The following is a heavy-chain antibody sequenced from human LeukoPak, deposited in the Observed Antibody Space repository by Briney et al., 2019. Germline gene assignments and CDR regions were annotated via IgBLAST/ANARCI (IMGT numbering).Heavy chain of an antibody. CDR1: GFTFSDYY. CDR3: ARANDLIDY. CDR2: ISDSSSYT. Sequence: PGGSLRLSCAASGFTFSDYYMSWIRQAPGKGLEWVSYISDSSSYTNYAGSVKGRFTISRDNAKNSLYLQMNSLRAEDTAVYYCARANDLIDYWGQGTLVTVSS. V-gene: IGHV3-11*05. J-gene: IGHJ4*02.